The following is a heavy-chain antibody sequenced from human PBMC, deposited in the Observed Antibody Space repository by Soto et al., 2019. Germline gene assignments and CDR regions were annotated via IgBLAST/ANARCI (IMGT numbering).Heavy chain of an antibody. J-gene: IGHJ4*02. CDR2: ISGSGGST. CDR1: GFTFSSYA. CDR3: AKYYDFWSGYYTDYYFDY. D-gene: IGHD3-3*01. Sequence: EVQLLESGGGLVQPGGSLRLSCAASGFTFSSYAMSWVRQAPGKGLEWVSAISGSGGSTYYADSVKGRFTISRDNSKNTLYLQMNSLRAEDTAVYYWAKYYDFWSGYYTDYYFDYWGQGTLVTVSS. V-gene: IGHV3-23*01.